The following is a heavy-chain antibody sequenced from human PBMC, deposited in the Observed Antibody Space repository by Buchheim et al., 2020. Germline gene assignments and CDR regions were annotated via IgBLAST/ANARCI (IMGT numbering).Heavy chain of an antibody. CDR2: ISYSGSTI. CDR1: GFTFSDYY. J-gene: IGHJ6*02. D-gene: IGHD2-2*01. Sequence: QVQLVESGGGLVKPGGSLRLSCAASGFTFSDYYMRWIRQAPGKGLEWVSYISYSGSTIYYADSVKGRFTISRDNAKNSLYLQMNSLGAEDTAVEYCARGHIVVVPAAMYYYGMDVWGQGTT. V-gene: IGHV3-11*01. CDR3: ARGHIVVVPAAMYYYGMDV.